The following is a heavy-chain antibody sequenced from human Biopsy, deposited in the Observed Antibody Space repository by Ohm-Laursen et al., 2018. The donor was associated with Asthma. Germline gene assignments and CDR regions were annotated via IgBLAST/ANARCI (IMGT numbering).Heavy chain of an antibody. CDR2: INPPTGDT. CDR1: GYTFTSYY. Sequence: SVKVSCKASGYTFTSYYIHWVRQTPGQGLEWVGIINPPTGDTSYAQKFLGRVTVTRDTSTSTVYMELSSLRSEDTAVYYCALSQFDYWGQGTLLTVSS. J-gene: IGHJ4*02. CDR3: ALSQFDY. V-gene: IGHV1-46*01.